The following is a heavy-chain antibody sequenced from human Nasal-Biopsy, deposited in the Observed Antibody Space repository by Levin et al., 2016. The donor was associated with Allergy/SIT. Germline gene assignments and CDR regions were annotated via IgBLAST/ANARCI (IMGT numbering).Heavy chain of an antibody. CDR2: IYYSGST. D-gene: IGHD6-13*01. V-gene: IGHV4-39*01. J-gene: IGHJ4*02. CDR1: RGSISSSSYY. CDR3: ARHGESSGRYGFD. Sequence: SXTLSLTCTASRGSISSSSYYWGWIRQPPGKGLEWIGSIYYSGSTSYNPSLKSRVTISVDTSKNQFSLKLSSVTAADTAVYYCARHGESSGRYGFDWGQGTLVTVSS.